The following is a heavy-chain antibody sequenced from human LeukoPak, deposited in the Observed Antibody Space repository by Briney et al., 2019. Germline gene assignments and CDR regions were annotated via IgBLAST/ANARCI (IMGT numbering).Heavy chain of an antibody. Sequence: ASVKVSCKASGYTFTGYYMHWVRQAPGQGLEWMGWINPNSGGTNYAQKFQGRVTMTRDTSISTAYMELSRLRSDDTAVYYCANYYYDSIGAFDICGQGTMVTVSS. J-gene: IGHJ3*02. CDR1: GYTFTGYY. D-gene: IGHD3-22*01. CDR2: INPNSGGT. CDR3: ANYYYDSIGAFDI. V-gene: IGHV1-2*02.